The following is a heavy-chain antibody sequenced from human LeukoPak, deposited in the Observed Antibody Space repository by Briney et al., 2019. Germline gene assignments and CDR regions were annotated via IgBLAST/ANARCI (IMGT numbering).Heavy chain of an antibody. CDR1: GFTFSNYG. D-gene: IGHD1-1*01. Sequence: GGSLRLSCAASGFTFSNYGMHWVRQTPGKGLEWVALISSDGSKNIYADSVKGRFTISRDDSRNTVYLQMNSLRAEDTAVYYCVKGLVQTTMSYSVDYWGQGALVTVSS. CDR3: VKGLVQTTMSYSVDY. V-gene: IGHV3-30*18. CDR2: ISSDGSKN. J-gene: IGHJ4*02.